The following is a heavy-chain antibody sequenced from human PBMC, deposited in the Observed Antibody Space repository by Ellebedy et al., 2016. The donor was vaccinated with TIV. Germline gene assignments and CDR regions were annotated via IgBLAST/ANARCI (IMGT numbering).Heavy chain of an antibody. J-gene: IGHJ4*02. CDR2: IYYSGST. V-gene: IGHV4-59*01. D-gene: IGHD4-23*01. CDR3: ARTPGPNLNYGGLNFDY. Sequence: SETLSLTCTVAGGSISSYYWSWIRQPPGKGLEWIGYIYYSGSTNYNPSLKSRVTISVDTSKNQFSLKLNSVTAADTAVYYCARTPGPNLNYGGLNFDYWGQGTLVTVSS. CDR1: GGSISSYY.